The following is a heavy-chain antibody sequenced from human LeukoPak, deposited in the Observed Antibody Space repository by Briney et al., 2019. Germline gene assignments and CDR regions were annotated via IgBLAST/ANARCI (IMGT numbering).Heavy chain of an antibody. CDR2: ISYDGSNK. V-gene: IGHV3-30*19. CDR1: GFTFSSYG. Sequence: GGSLRLSCAASGFTFSSYGMHWVRQAPGTGLEWVAVISYDGSNKYYADSVKGRFTISRDNSKNTLYLQMNSLRAEDSAVYYCAKDRDIAAAGYYFDYWGQGTLVTVSS. D-gene: IGHD6-13*01. J-gene: IGHJ4*02. CDR3: AKDRDIAAAGYYFDY.